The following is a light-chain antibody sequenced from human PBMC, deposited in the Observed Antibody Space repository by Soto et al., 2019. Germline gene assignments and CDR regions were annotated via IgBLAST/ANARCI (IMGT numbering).Light chain of an antibody. CDR1: QSISSW. CDR3: QQYNSYSRT. CDR2: DAS. V-gene: IGKV1-5*01. J-gene: IGKJ1*01. Sequence: DIQMTQSPSTLSGSVGDRVTITCGASQSISSWVAWYQQKPGKAPKVLIYDASSLESGVPSRFSGSGSGTEFTLTISSLQPDDFATYYCQQYNSYSRTFGQGTKVDIK.